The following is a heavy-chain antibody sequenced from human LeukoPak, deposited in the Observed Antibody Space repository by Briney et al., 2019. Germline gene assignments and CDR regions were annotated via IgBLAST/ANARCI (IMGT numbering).Heavy chain of an antibody. D-gene: IGHD2-15*01. CDR2: INPKSGGT. CDR1: GYTFTGYY. J-gene: IGHJ4*02. V-gene: IGHV1-2*02. CDR3: ARDAGVVVAAFDY. Sequence: ASVRVSCKASGYTFTGYYMHWVRQAPGQGLEWMGWINPKSGGTNYAQKFQGRVTMTRDTSISTAYMELSRLRSDDTAVYYCARDAGVVVAAFDYWGQGTLVTVSS.